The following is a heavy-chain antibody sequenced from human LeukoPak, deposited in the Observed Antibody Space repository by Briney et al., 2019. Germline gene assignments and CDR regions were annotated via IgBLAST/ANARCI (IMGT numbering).Heavy chain of an antibody. D-gene: IGHD2-8*02. CDR1: GFTLSSYS. CDR3: AKRAGGVYYYYYMDV. V-gene: IGHV3-48*01. Sequence: GGSLRLSCAASGFTLSSYSMNWVRQAPGKGLEWVSYISRSSTTIYYADSVKGRFTISRDNAKNSLYLQMNSLRAEDTAVYYCAKRAGGVYYYYYMDVWGKGTTVTVSS. J-gene: IGHJ6*03. CDR2: ISRSSTTI.